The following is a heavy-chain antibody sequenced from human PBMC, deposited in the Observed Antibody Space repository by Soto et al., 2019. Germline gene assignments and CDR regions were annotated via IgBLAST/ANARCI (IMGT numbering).Heavy chain of an antibody. J-gene: IGHJ4*02. V-gene: IGHV4-59*01. Sequence: SETLSLTCTVSGGSISSYYWSWIRQPPGKGLEWIGYIYYSGSTNYNPSLKSRVTISVDTSKNQFSLKLSSVTAADTAVYYCARLPIVAITMVRGSHFDYWGQG. CDR2: IYYSGST. CDR1: GGSISSYY. CDR3: ARLPIVAITMVRGSHFDY. D-gene: IGHD3-10*01.